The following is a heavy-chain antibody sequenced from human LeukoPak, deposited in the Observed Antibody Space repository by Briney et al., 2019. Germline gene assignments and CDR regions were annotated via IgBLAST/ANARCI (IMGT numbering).Heavy chain of an antibody. CDR3: ARGFFRYYYGSGSYYGIDY. Sequence: SETLSLTCTVSGGSISSYYWSWIRQFAGKGLEWIGRIYISGSTNYNPSLKSRVTMSVDTSKNQFSLKLSSVTAADTAVYYCARGFFRYYYGSGSYYGIDYWGQGTLVAVSS. V-gene: IGHV4-4*07. D-gene: IGHD3-10*01. CDR1: GGSISSYY. J-gene: IGHJ4*02. CDR2: IYISGST.